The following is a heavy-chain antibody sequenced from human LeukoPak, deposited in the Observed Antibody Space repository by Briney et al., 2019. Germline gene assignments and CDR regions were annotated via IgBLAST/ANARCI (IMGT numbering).Heavy chain of an antibody. D-gene: IGHD3-16*02. V-gene: IGHV3-23*01. CDR2: ISGSGGST. J-gene: IGHJ4*02. CDR1: GFTFSSYA. Sequence: SGGSLRLSCAASGFTFSSYAMSWVRQAPGKGLEWVSAISGSGGSTYYADSVKGRFTISRDNSKNTLYLQMNSLRAEDTAVYYCARYDYVWGSYRKGFDYWGQGTLVTVSS. CDR3: ARYDYVWGSYRKGFDY.